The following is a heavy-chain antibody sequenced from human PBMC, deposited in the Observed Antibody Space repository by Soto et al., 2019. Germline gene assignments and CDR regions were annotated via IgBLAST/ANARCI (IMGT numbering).Heavy chain of an antibody. V-gene: IGHV1-3*01. CDR1: GYTFTSYG. Sequence: ASVRVSCKASGYTFTSYGLSWVRQAPGQRLEWMGWINAGNGNTKYSQKFQGRVTITRDTSASTAYMELSSLRSEDTAVYYCARRREDFWSGYQEEIDYWGQGTLVTVSS. CDR3: ARRREDFWSGYQEEIDY. D-gene: IGHD3-3*01. CDR2: INAGNGNT. J-gene: IGHJ4*02.